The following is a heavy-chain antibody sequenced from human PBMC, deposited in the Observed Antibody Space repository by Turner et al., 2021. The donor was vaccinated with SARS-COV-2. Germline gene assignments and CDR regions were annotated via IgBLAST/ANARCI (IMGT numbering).Heavy chain of an antibody. CDR1: GYTLTELS. CDR2: FDPEDGET. D-gene: IGHD6-19*01. Sequence: QVQLVQSGAEVKKPGASVKVSCTVSGYTLTELSMHWVRQAPGKGLEWMGGFDPEDGETIYAQKFQGRVTMTEDTSTDTAYMELSSLRSEDTAVYYCATGVAVTGTPSAYYYYYGMDVWGQGTTVTVSS. V-gene: IGHV1-24*01. J-gene: IGHJ6*02. CDR3: ATGVAVTGTPSAYYYYYGMDV.